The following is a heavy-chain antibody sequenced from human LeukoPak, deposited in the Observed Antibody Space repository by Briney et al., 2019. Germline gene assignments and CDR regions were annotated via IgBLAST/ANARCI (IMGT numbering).Heavy chain of an antibody. CDR1: GFTFSNFW. V-gene: IGHV3-74*01. J-gene: IGHJ4*02. Sequence: GGSLRLSCAASGFTFSNFWMHWVRQAPGKGLVWVALIYGDGSFTRYADSVKGRFTISRDNSKNTLYLQMNSLRAEDTAIYYCAKDRRLPWDYFDSWGQGTLVTVSS. CDR3: AKDRRLPWDYFDS. D-gene: IGHD5-12*01. CDR2: IYGDGSFT.